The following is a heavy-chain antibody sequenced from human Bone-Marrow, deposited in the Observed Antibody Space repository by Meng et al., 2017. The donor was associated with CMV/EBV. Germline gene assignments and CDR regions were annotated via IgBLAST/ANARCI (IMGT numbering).Heavy chain of an antibody. CDR2: IKSDGSST. V-gene: IGHV3-74*01. CDR3: AGPLGSSSPLDY. Sequence: GESLKISCAASGFTLSNNWMHWVRQAPGKGLVWVSRIKSDGSSTSYADSVKGRFTISRDNAKNTLYLQMNSLRAEDTAVYYCAGPLGSSSPLDYWGQGTLVTVSS. D-gene: IGHD1-26*01. CDR1: GFTLSNNW. J-gene: IGHJ4*02.